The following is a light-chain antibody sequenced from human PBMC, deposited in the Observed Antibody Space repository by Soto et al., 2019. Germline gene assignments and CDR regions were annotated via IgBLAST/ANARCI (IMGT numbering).Light chain of an antibody. Sequence: DIVMTQSPESLAVSLGESATINCKSSQTVLYSTDNRNYLAWHQQKPGQPPKLLIFWASTRESGVPDRFSGSGSGTDFTLTISSLQAEVVAVYYCQQYHTPPYTFGQGTKLEIK. CDR2: WAS. CDR1: QTVLYSTDNRNY. J-gene: IGKJ2*01. V-gene: IGKV4-1*01. CDR3: QQYHTPPYT.